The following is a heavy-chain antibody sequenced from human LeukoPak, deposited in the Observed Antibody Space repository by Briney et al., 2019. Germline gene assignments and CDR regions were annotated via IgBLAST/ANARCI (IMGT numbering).Heavy chain of an antibody. CDR2: INPNIGET. CDR1: GYTFTDYH. CDR3: ARGNKGVANDY. Sequence: ATVKVSCKASGYTFTDYHIHWVRQAPGQGLEWMGRINPNIGETKYVQKFQGRGTMARDTSISTAYMELSRLRSDDAAVYYCARGNKGVANDYWGQGTLVTVSS. V-gene: IGHV1-2*02. J-gene: IGHJ4*02.